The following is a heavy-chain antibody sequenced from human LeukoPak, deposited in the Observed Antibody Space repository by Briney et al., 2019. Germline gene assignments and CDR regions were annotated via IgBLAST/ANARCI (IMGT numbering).Heavy chain of an antibody. CDR3: ARRYSSSSDFDY. V-gene: IGHV4-59*08. J-gene: IGHJ4*02. D-gene: IGHD6-6*01. CDR2: IYYSGST. CDR1: GGSISGYY. Sequence: SETLSLTCTVSGGSISGYYWSWIRQPPGKGLEWIGYIYYSGSTNYDPSLKSRVTISVDTSKNQFSLKLSSVTAADTAVYYCARRYSSSSDFDYWGQGTLVTVSS.